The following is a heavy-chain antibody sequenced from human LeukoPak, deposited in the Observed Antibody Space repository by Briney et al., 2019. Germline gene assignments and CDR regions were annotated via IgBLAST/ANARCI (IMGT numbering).Heavy chain of an antibody. CDR2: ISGSGGST. CDR1: GFTLSSYA. CDR3: AKMGGSIAAPPNYFDY. J-gene: IGHJ4*02. D-gene: IGHD6-6*01. Sequence: GGSLRLSCAASGFTLSSYAMNWVRQAPGKGLEWVSAISGSGGSTYYADSVKGRFTISKDNSKNTLYLQMNSLRAEDTAIYYCAKMGGSIAAPPNYFDYWGQGTLVTVSS. V-gene: IGHV3-23*01.